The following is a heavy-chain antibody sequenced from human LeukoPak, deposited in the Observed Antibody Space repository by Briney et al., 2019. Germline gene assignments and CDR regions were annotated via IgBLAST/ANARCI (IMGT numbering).Heavy chain of an antibody. D-gene: IGHD5-24*01. CDR2: IKSKSDGGTT. CDR1: GFTFGNFW. Sequence: GGSLRLSCAASGFTFGNFWMSWVRQAPGKGLEWVARIKSKSDGGTTDYPAPVQGRFTISRDDSRNTLYLQMDSLKTEDTAVYYCAKSRDGNNWYYGMDVWGQGTTVTVSS. J-gene: IGHJ6*02. CDR3: AKSRDGNNWYYGMDV. V-gene: IGHV3-15*01.